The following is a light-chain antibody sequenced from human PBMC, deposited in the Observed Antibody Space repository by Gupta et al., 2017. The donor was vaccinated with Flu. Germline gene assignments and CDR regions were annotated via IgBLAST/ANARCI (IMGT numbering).Light chain of an antibody. Sequence: TCPTGVPSRFSGSGSGTDFTLTISSLQPEDVAVYYCHHSEDYPMYTFGQGTKMEIK. J-gene: IGKJ2*01. V-gene: IGKV1-27*01. CDR3: HHSEDYPMYT.